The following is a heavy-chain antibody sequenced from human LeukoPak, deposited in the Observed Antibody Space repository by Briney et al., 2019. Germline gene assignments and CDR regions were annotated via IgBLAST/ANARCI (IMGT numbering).Heavy chain of an antibody. J-gene: IGHJ3*01. CDR1: GGSISSYY. Sequence: SETLSLTCTVSGGSISSYYWSWIRQPAGKGLEWIGRIYTSGSTNYNPSLKSRVTMSVDTSKNQFSLKLSSVTAADTALYYCARPSQDSSGYFDAFDFWGQGTMVTVSS. V-gene: IGHV4-4*07. CDR2: IYTSGST. CDR3: ARPSQDSSGYFDAFDF. D-gene: IGHD3-22*01.